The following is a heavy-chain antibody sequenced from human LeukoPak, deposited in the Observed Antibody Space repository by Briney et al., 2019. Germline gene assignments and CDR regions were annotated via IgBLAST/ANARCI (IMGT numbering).Heavy chain of an antibody. V-gene: IGHV3-48*02. D-gene: IGHD3-22*01. CDR2: ISSGGSTI. J-gene: IGHJ4*02. CDR1: GFIFSDYN. CDR3: AREPPGNYDDSGHYYAYFDC. Sequence: PGGSLRLSYAASGFIFSDYNMNWVRQAPGKGLEWVSYISSGGSTIYYADTVKGRFTISRDNARNSLYLQMNGLTDEDTAVYYCAREPPGNYDDSGHYYAYFDCWGQGALVTVSS.